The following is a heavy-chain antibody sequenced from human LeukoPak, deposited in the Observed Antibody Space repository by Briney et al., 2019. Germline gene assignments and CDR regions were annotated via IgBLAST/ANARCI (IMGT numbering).Heavy chain of an antibody. Sequence: GGSLRLSCTASGFSFSTYSMNWVRQAPGKGLEWVASIKPDGSEKYYVDSVKGRFTISRDNPEKSLYLQMHSLRVEDTAVYYCAKDGDGIEAPFDYWGQGTLVTVSS. CDR1: GFSFSTYS. D-gene: IGHD5-24*01. V-gene: IGHV3-7*01. CDR3: AKDGDGIEAPFDY. J-gene: IGHJ4*02. CDR2: IKPDGSEK.